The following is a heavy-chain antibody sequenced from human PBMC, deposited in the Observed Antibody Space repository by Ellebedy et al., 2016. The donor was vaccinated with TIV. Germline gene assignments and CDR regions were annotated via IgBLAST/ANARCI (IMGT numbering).Heavy chain of an antibody. D-gene: IGHD2-21*02. CDR1: GASISSYY. Sequence: SETLSLTCTVSGASISSYYWSWIRQSPGKGLEWVGYINYSGSTSYNPSLKSRVTISLDTSKNHFSLKLNSVTAADTAVYYCARGSGFSVTVAYYYGMDVWGQGTTVTVSS. CDR2: INYSGST. J-gene: IGHJ6*02. CDR3: ARGSGFSVTVAYYYGMDV. V-gene: IGHV4-59*01.